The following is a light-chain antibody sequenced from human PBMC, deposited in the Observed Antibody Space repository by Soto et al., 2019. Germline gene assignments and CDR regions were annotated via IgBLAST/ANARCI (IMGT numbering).Light chain of an antibody. CDR3: SSYGGYNNVV. J-gene: IGLJ1*01. Sequence: QSALTQPASVSGSPGQSITISCTGTSSDVGKYNYVSWFQQHPGKAPKLIIHEVNQRPSGVPDRFSGSKSGNTASLTVSGLQAEDEGTYYCSSYGGYNNVVFGTGTKVTVL. V-gene: IGLV2-8*01. CDR2: EVN. CDR1: SSDVGKYNY.